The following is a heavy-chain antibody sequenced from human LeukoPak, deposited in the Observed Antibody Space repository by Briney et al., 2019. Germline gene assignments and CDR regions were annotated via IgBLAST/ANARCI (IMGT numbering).Heavy chain of an antibody. V-gene: IGHV4-39*01. CDR2: IYYSGST. CDR1: GGSISSSSYY. Sequence: SETLSLTCTVSGGSISSSSYYWGWIRQPPGKGLEWIGSIYYSGSTYYNPSLKSRVTISVDTSKNQFSLKLSSVTAADTAVYYCARQPRGSGSLPKNWFDPWAREPWSPSPQ. CDR3: ARQPRGSGSLPKNWFDP. D-gene: IGHD3-10*01. J-gene: IGHJ5*02.